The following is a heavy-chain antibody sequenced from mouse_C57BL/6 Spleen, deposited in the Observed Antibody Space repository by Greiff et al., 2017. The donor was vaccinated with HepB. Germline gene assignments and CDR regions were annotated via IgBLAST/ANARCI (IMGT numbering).Heavy chain of an antibody. D-gene: IGHD2-3*01. Sequence: VQLKQSGAELVRPGASVKLSCTASGFNIKDDYMHWVKQRPEQGLEWIGWIDPENGDTEYASKFQGKATITADTSSNTAYLQLSSLTSEDTAVYYCTRWLLLWFAYWGQGTLVTVSA. CDR1: GFNIKDDY. J-gene: IGHJ3*01. V-gene: IGHV14-4*01. CDR3: TRWLLLWFAY. CDR2: IDPENGDT.